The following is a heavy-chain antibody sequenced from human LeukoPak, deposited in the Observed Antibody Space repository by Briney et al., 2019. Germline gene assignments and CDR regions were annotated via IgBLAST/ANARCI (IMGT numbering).Heavy chain of an antibody. J-gene: IGHJ4*02. CDR2: IYSGGTT. V-gene: IGHV3-66*01. Sequence: GGSLTLSCAASGFTVSSNYMSWVAQAPGKGLEWVSIIYSGGTTYYPDSVNGILTISRDNSKNTLYLQMNRPRAEHTGVYYCARDNRADGDNYVLWRQGTLVTVPS. D-gene: IGHD5-24*01. CDR1: GFTVSSNY. CDR3: ARDNRADGDNYVL.